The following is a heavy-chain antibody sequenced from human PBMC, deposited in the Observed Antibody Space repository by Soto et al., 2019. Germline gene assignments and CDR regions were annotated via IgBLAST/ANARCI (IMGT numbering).Heavy chain of an antibody. J-gene: IGHJ4*02. Sequence: EVQLVESGGGLVQPGGPLRLSCAASGFTFSTYWMHWVRRAPGKGLEWVSGIKSDGTTTIYADSVKGRLAIARDNAKNALYRQTNSLGDEDTAVYYCARGSTMQGNRLQCWGEGTLVTVSS. CDR3: ARGSTMQGNRLQC. CDR2: IKSDGTTT. CDR1: GFTFSTYW. V-gene: IGHV3-74*01. D-gene: IGHD1-1*01.